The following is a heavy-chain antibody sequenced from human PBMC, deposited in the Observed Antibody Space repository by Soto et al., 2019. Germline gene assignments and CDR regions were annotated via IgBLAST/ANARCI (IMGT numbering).Heavy chain of an antibody. Sequence: EVRLVASGGGLVQPGGSLSLSCAASGFTFSSDWMTWVRKAPGKGLERVANIRKDGSKTSYLDSVRGRFTISTDTAQSSLFLHTARRTAEHTALYFCARDVSLGTSSLYFDALHIWGQGTMVTGSS. V-gene: IGHV3-7*05. J-gene: IGHJ3*02. CDR3: ARDVSLGTSSLYFDALHI. CDR1: GFTFSSDW. CDR2: IRKDGSKT. D-gene: IGHD6-13*01.